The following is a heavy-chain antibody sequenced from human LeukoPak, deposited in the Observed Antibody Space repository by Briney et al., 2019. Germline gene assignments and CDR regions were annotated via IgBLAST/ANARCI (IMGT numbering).Heavy chain of an antibody. CDR3: ARDVAGSLDY. D-gene: IGHD6-19*01. CDR1: GYTFTGYY. Sequence: GASVTVSCKASGYTFTGYYMHWVRQAPGQGLEWMGRINPNSGGTNYAQKFQGRVTMTTDTSTSTAYMELRSLRSDDTAVYYCARDVAGSLDYWGQGTLVTVSS. V-gene: IGHV1-2*06. CDR2: INPNSGGT. J-gene: IGHJ4*02.